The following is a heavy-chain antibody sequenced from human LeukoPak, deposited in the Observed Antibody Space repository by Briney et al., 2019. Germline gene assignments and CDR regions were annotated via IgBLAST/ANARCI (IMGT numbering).Heavy chain of an antibody. CDR2: IKQDGSEE. CDR3: ASGTQNYDFWSGYFLGVFDC. Sequence: GGSLRLSCAASGFTFSSYWMSWVRQAPGKGLEWVANIKQDGSEEYYVDSVKGRFTISRDNAKNSLYLQMNSLRAEDTAVYYCASGTQNYDFWSGYFLGVFDCWGQGTLVTVSS. D-gene: IGHD3-3*01. CDR1: GFTFSSYW. V-gene: IGHV3-7*01. J-gene: IGHJ4*02.